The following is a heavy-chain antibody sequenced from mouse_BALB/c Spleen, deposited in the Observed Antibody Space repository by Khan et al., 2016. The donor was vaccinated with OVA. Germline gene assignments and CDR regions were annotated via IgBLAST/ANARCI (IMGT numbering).Heavy chain of an antibody. CDR2: INPSNDYT. CDR1: GYTFTSYT. D-gene: IGHD2-10*01. Sequence: QVQLQQSGAELARPGASVKMSCKASGYTFTSYTMHWVKQRPGQGLEWIGYINPSNDYTNYNQKFKDKATLTADKSSSTAYMQLRSLTSEDSAVYYCTRDGPYYGNYGAWFAYWGQGTLVTVSA. J-gene: IGHJ3*01. CDR3: TRDGPYYGNYGAWFAY. V-gene: IGHV1-4*01.